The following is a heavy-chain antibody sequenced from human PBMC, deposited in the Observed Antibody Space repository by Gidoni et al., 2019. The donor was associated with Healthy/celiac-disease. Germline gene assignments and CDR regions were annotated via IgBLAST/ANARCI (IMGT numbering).Heavy chain of an antibody. D-gene: IGHD6-19*01. J-gene: IGHJ6*02. CDR2: IWYDGSNK. V-gene: IGHV3-33*01. CDR3: ARWGSGWDDYYGMDV. Sequence: QVQLVESGGGVVQPGRSLRLSCAASGFTFRSYGMHWVRQAPGKGLEWVAVIWYDGSNKYYADSVKGRFTIYRDNSKNTLYLQMNSLRAEDTAVYYCARWGSGWDDYYGMDVWGQGTTVTVSS. CDR1: GFTFRSYG.